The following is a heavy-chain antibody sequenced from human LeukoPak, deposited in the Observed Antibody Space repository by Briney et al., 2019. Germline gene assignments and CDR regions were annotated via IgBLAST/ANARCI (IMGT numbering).Heavy chain of an antibody. CDR3: AREYYYGSGSYEAYFDY. CDR1: GFTFDDYA. J-gene: IGHJ4*02. V-gene: IGHV3-43*02. D-gene: IGHD3-10*01. Sequence: PGGSLRLSCAASGFTFDDYAMHWVRQAPGKGLEWVSLISGDGGSTYYGDSVKGRFTISRDNSKNTLYLQMNSLRAEDTAVYYCAREYYYGSGSYEAYFDYWGQGTLVTVSS. CDR2: ISGDGGST.